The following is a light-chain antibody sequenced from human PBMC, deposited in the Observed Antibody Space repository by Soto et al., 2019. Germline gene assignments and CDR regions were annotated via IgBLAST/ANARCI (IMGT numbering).Light chain of an antibody. Sequence: SVTTHSSNTQSESPGQGPTLSFRASRSTSDTLAWYQQKPGQAPRLLIYGASRRAAGFPARFSGSGSGTDFTLTISSLQSEDFAVYYCQQYDNSGWTFGQGTKVDIK. J-gene: IGKJ1*01. CDR3: QQYDNSGWT. V-gene: IGKV3-15*01. CDR1: RSTSDT. CDR2: GAS.